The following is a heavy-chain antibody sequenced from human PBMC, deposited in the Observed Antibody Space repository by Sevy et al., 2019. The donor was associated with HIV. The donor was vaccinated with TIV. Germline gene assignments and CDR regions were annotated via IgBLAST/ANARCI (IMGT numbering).Heavy chain of an antibody. Sequence: GGSLRLSCAASGFTFDDYAMHWVRQAPGKGLEWVSVISWNSGSIGYADSVKGRFTISRDNAKNSLYLQMNSLRAEDTALYYCAKDIGYCSGGSCYYYYYGMDVWGQGTTVTVSS. CDR1: GFTFDDYA. CDR2: ISWNSGSI. D-gene: IGHD2-15*01. J-gene: IGHJ6*02. CDR3: AKDIGYCSGGSCYYYYYGMDV. V-gene: IGHV3-9*01.